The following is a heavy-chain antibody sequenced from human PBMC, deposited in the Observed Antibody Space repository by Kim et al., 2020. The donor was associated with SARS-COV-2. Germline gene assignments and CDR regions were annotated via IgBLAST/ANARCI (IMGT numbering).Heavy chain of an antibody. J-gene: IGHJ4*02. D-gene: IGHD3-10*01. V-gene: IGHV1-46*01. Sequence: RKSYATKFQGRVTMTRDTSTSTVYMELSSLRSEDTAVYYCARAYYGSESYWGQGTLVTVSS. CDR3: ARAYYGSESY. CDR2: RK.